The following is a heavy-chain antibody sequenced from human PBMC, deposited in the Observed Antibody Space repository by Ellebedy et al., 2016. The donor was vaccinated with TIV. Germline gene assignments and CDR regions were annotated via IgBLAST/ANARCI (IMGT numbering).Heavy chain of an antibody. V-gene: IGHV3-74*01. Sequence: GGSLRLSCAASGFTFSSYWMHWVRQAPGKGLVWVSRIDSDGSSTSYADSVKGRFTISRDNAKNPLYLQMNSLRVEDTAVYYCERDGGSGRYGAFDIWGQGTMVTVSS. D-gene: IGHD1-26*01. CDR2: IDSDGSST. CDR1: GFTFSSYW. CDR3: ERDGGSGRYGAFDI. J-gene: IGHJ3*02.